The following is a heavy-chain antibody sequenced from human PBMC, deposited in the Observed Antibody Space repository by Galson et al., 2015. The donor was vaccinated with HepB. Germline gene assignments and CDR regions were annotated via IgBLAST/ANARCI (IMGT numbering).Heavy chain of an antibody. J-gene: IGHJ4*02. D-gene: IGHD2-21*01. CDR1: GFTFSSYG. Sequence: SLRLSCAASGFTFSSYGMHWVRQAPGKGLEWVAVIWHDGGKKYYGDSVKGRFTVSRDNHENTLSLQMNSLRVEDAATYFCARSLGIGIDFWGQGSLVIVSS. V-gene: IGHV3-33*01. CDR2: IWHDGGKK. CDR3: ARSLGIGIDF.